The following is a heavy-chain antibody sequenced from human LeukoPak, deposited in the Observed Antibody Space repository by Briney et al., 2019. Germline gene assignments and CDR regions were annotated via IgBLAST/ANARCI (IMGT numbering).Heavy chain of an antibody. J-gene: IGHJ4*02. Sequence: SQTLSLTCTVSGGSISSGDYYWSWIRQPPGKGLEWIVYIYYSGSTYYNPSLKSRVTISVDTSKNQFSLKLSSVTAADTAVYYCARRRRQYPNYFDYWGQGTLVTVSS. CDR3: ARRRRQYPNYFDY. CDR2: IYYSGST. CDR1: GGSISSGDYY. D-gene: IGHD2-2*01. V-gene: IGHV4-30-4*01.